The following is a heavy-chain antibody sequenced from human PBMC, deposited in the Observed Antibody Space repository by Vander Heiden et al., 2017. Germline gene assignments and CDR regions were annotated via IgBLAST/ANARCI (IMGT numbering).Heavy chain of an antibody. V-gene: IGHV1-2*02. CDR1: RYPFSCNS. CDR3: ARCSLSDLWSGGLNCWFDP. D-gene: IGHD3-3*01. J-gene: IGHJ5*02. CDR2: INPNSGGT. Sequence: VQLVQTGAEVENPRHSTELSFQSSRYPFSCNSMHWVRQAPGQGLEWMGWINPNSGGTNYAQKFQGRVTMTRDTSISTAYMELSRLRSDDTAVYYCARCSLSDLWSGGLNCWFDPWGQGTLVTVSS.